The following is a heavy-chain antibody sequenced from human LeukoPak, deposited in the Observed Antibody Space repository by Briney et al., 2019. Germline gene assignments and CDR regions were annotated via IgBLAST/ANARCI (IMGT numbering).Heavy chain of an antibody. CDR2: ISSSGSTI. J-gene: IGHJ4*02. D-gene: IGHD5-18*01. V-gene: IGHV3-48*03. CDR3: ARGHVRGYSYGFGY. CDR1: GFTFSSYE. Sequence: GGSLRLSCAASGFTFSSYEMNWVRQAPGKGLEWVSYISSSGSTIYYADSVKGRFTISRDNAKNSLCLQMNSLRAEDTAVYYCARGHVRGYSYGFGYWGQGSLVTVSS.